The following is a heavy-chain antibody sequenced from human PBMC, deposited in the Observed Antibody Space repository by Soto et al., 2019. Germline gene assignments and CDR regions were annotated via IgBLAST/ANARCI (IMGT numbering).Heavy chain of an antibody. V-gene: IGHV4-34*01. CDR3: ARRHGLDIDAYY. CDR1: GGSFSNYI. CDR2: INHSGSA. J-gene: IGHJ4*02. D-gene: IGHD3-10*01. Sequence: PSETLSLTCDAYGGSFSNYILALIRQTPGKGLQWIGQINHSGSANYNPSLKSRVTISVHTSSSQFSLELSSVTAADTAVYFCARRHGLDIDAYYWGQGILVTVS.